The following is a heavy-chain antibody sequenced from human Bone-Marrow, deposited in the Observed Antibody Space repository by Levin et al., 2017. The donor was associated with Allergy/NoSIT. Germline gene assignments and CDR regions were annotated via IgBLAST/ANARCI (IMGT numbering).Heavy chain of an antibody. CDR2: IRSNTYDGTT. J-gene: IGHJ4*02. Sequence: GGSLRLSCTASGFTFGDYAMSWVRQAPGKGLEWVGLIRSNTYDGTTDYAASVKGRFTISRDDSKSIAYLQMNSLKTEDTAVYYCARDGVTAKVFDYWGQGTLVTVSS. D-gene: IGHD2-21*02. CDR3: ARDGVTAKVFDY. CDR1: GFTFGDYA. V-gene: IGHV3-49*04.